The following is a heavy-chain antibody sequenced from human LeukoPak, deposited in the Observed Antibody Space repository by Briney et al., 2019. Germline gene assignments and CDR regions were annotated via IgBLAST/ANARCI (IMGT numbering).Heavy chain of an antibody. J-gene: IGHJ3*01. Sequence: PGGSLRLSCAASGFTFSDSAMTWVRQAPGKGLEWVSLISFSGDSIYYADSVRGRFTISRDNSKDTLYLQMNSLRAEDTAIYYCARDIQLSTWGLGTMATVSS. CDR3: ARDIQLST. D-gene: IGHD5-24*01. V-gene: IGHV3-23*01. CDR1: GFTFSDSA. CDR2: ISFSGDSI.